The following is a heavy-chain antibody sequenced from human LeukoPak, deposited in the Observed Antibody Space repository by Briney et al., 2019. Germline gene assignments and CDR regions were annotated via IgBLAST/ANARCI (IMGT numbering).Heavy chain of an antibody. CDR2: IYYSGST. Sequence: SSETLSLTCTVSGGSISSYYWSWIRQPPGKGLEWIGYIYYSGSTNYNPSLKSRVTISVDTSKNQFSLKLSSVTAADTAVYYCARAWSGYSYVDYWGQGTLVTVSS. D-gene: IGHD3-3*01. CDR3: ARAWSGYSYVDY. CDR1: GGSISSYY. V-gene: IGHV4-59*01. J-gene: IGHJ4*02.